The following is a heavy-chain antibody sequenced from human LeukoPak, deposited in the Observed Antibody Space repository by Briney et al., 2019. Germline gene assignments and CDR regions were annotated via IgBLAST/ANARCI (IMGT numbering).Heavy chain of an antibody. CDR1: GGSISSGSNY. Sequence: SETLSLTCTVSGGSISSGSNYWSWIRQPAGKGLEWIGRIYTSGSTNCNPSLKSRVTISVDASKNQFSLKLSSVTAADTAVYYCARGNGYYFDYWGQGTLVTVSS. CDR3: ARGNGYYFDY. J-gene: IGHJ4*02. V-gene: IGHV4-61*02. CDR2: IYTSGST.